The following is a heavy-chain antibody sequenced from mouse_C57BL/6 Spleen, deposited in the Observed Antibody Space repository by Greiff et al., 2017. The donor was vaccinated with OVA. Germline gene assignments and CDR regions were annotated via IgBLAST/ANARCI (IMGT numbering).Heavy chain of an antibody. CDR1: GFNIKNTY. V-gene: IGHV14-3*01. CDR3: ARDYYGSSYVYFDV. Sequence: DVKLVESVAELVRPGASVKLSCTASGFNIKNTYMHWVKQRPEQGLEWIGRIDPANGNTKYAPKFQGKATITADTSSNTAYLQLSSLTSEDTAIYYCARDYYGSSYVYFDVWGTGTTVTVSS. CDR2: IDPANGNT. D-gene: IGHD1-1*01. J-gene: IGHJ1*03.